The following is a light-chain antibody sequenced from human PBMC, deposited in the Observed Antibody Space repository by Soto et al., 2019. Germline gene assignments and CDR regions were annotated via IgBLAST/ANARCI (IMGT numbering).Light chain of an antibody. CDR2: GAS. CDR3: HHYET. Sequence: EIFLTQSPGTLSLSQWEIATLSCRASQSVSNNYLAWYQQKPGQAPRLLIYGASNRATGIPDRFSGSGSGTEFTLTISRLEPEDFTVYYCHHYETFGQGTKVDIK. J-gene: IGKJ1*01. V-gene: IGKV3-20*01. CDR1: QSVSNNY.